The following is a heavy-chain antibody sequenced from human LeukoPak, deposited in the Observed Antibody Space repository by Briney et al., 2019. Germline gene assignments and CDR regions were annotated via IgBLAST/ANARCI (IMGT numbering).Heavy chain of an antibody. CDR2: IYSGGRP. D-gene: IGHD6-25*01. Sequence: SGGSLRLSCAASGFIFDDYGMSWVRQAPGKGLEWVSFIYSGGRPYYADSVKGRFTISSDNSKNTLYLQMNSLRVEDSAVYFCARDVPGFDVFDIWGQGTKVTVSS. V-gene: IGHV3-53*01. J-gene: IGHJ3*02. CDR3: ARDVPGFDVFDI. CDR1: GFIFDDYG.